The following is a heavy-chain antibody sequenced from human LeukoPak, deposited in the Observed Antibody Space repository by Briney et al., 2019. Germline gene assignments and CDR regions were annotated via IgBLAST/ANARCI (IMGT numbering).Heavy chain of an antibody. D-gene: IGHD6-13*01. V-gene: IGHV4-4*07. CDR3: ARDQQLVDPHGMDV. CDR2: IYTSGST. J-gene: IGHJ6*02. CDR1: GGSISSDY. Sequence: SETLSLTCTVSGGSISSDYWSWIRQPAGKGLEWIGRIYTSGSTNYNPSLKGRVTMSVDTSKNQFSLKLSSVTAADTAVYYCARDQQLVDPHGMDVWGQGTTVTVSS.